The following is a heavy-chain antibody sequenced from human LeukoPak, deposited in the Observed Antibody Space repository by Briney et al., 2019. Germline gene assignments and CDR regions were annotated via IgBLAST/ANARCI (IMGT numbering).Heavy chain of an antibody. Sequence: GAPLKISCKGSGYSFTSCWIGWVRQLPGKGLEWMGIIYPGDSDTRYSPSFQGQVTISADKSITTAYLQWSSLKASDTAMYYCARRIGNSHIADWGQGTLVTVSS. CDR1: GYSFTSCW. V-gene: IGHV5-51*01. J-gene: IGHJ4*02. CDR3: ARRIGNSHIAD. D-gene: IGHD4-23*01. CDR2: IYPGDSDT.